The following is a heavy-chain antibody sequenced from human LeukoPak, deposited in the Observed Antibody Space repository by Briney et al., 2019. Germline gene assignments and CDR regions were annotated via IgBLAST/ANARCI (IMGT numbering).Heavy chain of an antibody. CDR3: ARVGGRYSPLGY. V-gene: IGHV3-7*01. Sequence: PGGSLRLSCAASGFTFSSYWMSWVRQAPGKGLEWVANIKQDGSDKYYVDSVKGRFTISRDNDKNSLFLQMTSLRAEDTAVYYCARVGGRYSPLGYWGQGTLVTVPS. CDR1: GFTFSSYW. D-gene: IGHD3-16*02. CDR2: IKQDGSDK. J-gene: IGHJ4*02.